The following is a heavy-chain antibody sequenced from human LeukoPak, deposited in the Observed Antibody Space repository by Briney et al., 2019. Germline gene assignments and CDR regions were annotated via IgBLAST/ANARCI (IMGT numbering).Heavy chain of an antibody. D-gene: IGHD5-12*01. J-gene: IGHJ4*02. V-gene: IGHV3-74*03. Sequence: ETLSLTCDVFGGSFSDYFWTWVRQAPGKGLVWVSRINSDGSSITYADSVKGRFTISRDNAKNTLYLQMNSLRVEDTAVYYCAREGRVSGYDFDCWGQGTLVTVSS. CDR3: AREGRVSGYDFDC. CDR1: GGSFSDYF. CDR2: INSDGSSI.